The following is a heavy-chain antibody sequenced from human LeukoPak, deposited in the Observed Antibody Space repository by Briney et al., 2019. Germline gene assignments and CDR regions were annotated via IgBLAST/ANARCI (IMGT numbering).Heavy chain of an antibody. J-gene: IGHJ4*02. CDR3: ASIEYGVGSSSDY. CDR1: GFTFSSFS. Sequence: GGSLRLSCAASGFTFSSFSMNWVRQAPGKGLEWVAYITSSSSSIKYADSVRGQFTISRDNAKNSLYLQMNSLRAEDTAVYYCASIEYGVGSSSDYWGQGTLVTVS. V-gene: IGHV3-21*01. D-gene: IGHD6-6*01. CDR2: ITSSSSSI.